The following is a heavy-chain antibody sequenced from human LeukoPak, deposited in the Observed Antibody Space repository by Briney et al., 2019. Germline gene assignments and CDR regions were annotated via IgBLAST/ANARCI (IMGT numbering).Heavy chain of an antibody. Sequence: ASVKVSCKASGYTFTSYGISWVRQAPGQGLEWMGWISAYNDNTNYAQKLQGRVTMTTDTSTSTAYMELRSLRSDDTAVYYCARGRISPIAAAGTGGWFDPWGQGTLVTVSS. J-gene: IGHJ5*02. CDR2: ISAYNDNT. V-gene: IGHV1-18*01. CDR1: GYTFTSYG. CDR3: ARGRISPIAAAGTGGWFDP. D-gene: IGHD6-13*01.